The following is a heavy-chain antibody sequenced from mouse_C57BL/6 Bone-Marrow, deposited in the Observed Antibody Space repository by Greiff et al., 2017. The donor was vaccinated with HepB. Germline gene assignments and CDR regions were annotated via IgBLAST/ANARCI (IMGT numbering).Heavy chain of an antibody. CDR2: INSDGGST. V-gene: IGHV5-2*01. Sequence: DVMLVESGGGLVQPGESLKLSCESNEYEFPSHDMSWVRKTPEKRLELVAAINSDGGSTYYPDTMERRFIISRDNTKKTLYLQMSSLRSEDTALYYCASPPFITTVVALDYWGQGTTLTVSS. D-gene: IGHD1-1*01. CDR1: EYEFPSHD. CDR3: ASPPFITTVVALDY. J-gene: IGHJ2*01.